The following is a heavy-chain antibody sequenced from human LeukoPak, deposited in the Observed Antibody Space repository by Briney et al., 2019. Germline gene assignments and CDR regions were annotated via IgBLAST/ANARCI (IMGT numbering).Heavy chain of an antibody. J-gene: IGHJ3*02. D-gene: IGHD6-13*01. V-gene: IGHV4-61*02. CDR2: IYTSGST. CDR3: ARHMGSSSWYGGAFDI. CDR1: GGSISSGSYY. Sequence: SQTLSLTCTVSGGSISSGSYYWSWIRQPAGKGLEWIGRIYTSGSTNYNPSLKSRVTISVDTSKNQFSLKLSSVTAADTAVYYCARHMGSSSWYGGAFDIWSQGTMVTVSS.